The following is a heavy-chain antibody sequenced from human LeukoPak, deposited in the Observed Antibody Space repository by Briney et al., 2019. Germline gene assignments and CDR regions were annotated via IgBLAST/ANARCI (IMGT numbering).Heavy chain of an antibody. D-gene: IGHD3-10*01. CDR2: IYYSGST. V-gene: IGHV4-31*03. Sequence: PSETLSLTCTVSGGSISSGGYYWSWIRQHPGKGLERIGYIYYSGSTYYNPSLESRVTISVDTSKNQFSLKLSSVTAADTAVYYCARRGWPPVDAFDIWGQGTMVTVSS. CDR3: ARRGWPPVDAFDI. CDR1: GGSISSGGYY. J-gene: IGHJ3*02.